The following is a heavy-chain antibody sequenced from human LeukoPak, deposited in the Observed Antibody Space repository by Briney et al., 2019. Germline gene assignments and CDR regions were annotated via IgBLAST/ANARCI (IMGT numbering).Heavy chain of an antibody. Sequence: ASVKVTCKASGGTFSSYAISWVRQAPGQGLEWMGGIIPIFGTANYAQKFQGRVTITADESTSTAYMELSSPRSEDTAVYYCARDGAVAGGDYWGQGTLVTVSS. J-gene: IGHJ4*02. CDR2: IIPIFGTA. CDR3: ARDGAVAGGDY. CDR1: GGTFSSYA. V-gene: IGHV1-69*13. D-gene: IGHD6-19*01.